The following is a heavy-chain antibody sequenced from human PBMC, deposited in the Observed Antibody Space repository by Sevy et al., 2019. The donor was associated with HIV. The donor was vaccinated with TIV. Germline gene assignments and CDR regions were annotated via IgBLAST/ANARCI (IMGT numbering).Heavy chain of an antibody. CDR3: ARFRTMDKLYYYGMDV. V-gene: IGHV3-30-3*01. CDR1: GFTFSSYA. D-gene: IGHD3-10*01. CDR2: ISYDGSNK. Sequence: GGSLRLSCAASGFTFSSYAMHWVRQAPGKGLEWVAVISYDGSNKYYADSVKGRFTISRDNSKNPLYLQMNSLRAEDTAVYYCARFRTMDKLYYYGMDVWGQGTTVTVSS. J-gene: IGHJ6*02.